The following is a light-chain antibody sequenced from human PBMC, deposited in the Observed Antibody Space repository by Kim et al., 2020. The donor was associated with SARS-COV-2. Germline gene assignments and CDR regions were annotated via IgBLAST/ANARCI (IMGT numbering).Light chain of an antibody. CDR2: KSS. V-gene: IGKV1-5*03. J-gene: IGKJ1*01. CDR1: QNIGPW. CDR3: QQYERYPRT. Sequence: DIQLTQSPSTVSASVGDRVTITCRASQNIGPWLAWYQQKPGKGPKLLIYKSSILENGVPSRFSGSGSGTELTLAISSLQPDDFATYDCQQYERYPRTFGQGTKVDIK.